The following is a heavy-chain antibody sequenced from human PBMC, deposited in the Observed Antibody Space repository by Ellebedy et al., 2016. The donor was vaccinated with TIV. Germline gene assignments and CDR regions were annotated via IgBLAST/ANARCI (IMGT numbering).Heavy chain of an antibody. D-gene: IGHD6-19*01. V-gene: IGHV4-31*03. CDR1: GGSISSGGYY. Sequence: SETLSLXXTVSGGSISSGGYYWSWIRQHPGKGLEWIGYIYYSGSTYYNPSLKSRVTISVDTSKNQFSLKLSSVTAEDTAVYYCARVPQAGRWRYYYYYGMDVWGQGTTVTVSS. CDR3: ARVPQAGRWRYYYYYGMDV. J-gene: IGHJ6*02. CDR2: IYYSGST.